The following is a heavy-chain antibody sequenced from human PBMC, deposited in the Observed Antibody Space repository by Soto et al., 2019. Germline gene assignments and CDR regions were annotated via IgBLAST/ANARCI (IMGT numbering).Heavy chain of an antibody. CDR2: INAGNGNT. J-gene: IGHJ3*02. CDR1: GYTFTSYA. CDR3: ASRPAAYGALDI. V-gene: IGHV1-3*01. D-gene: IGHD2-2*01. Sequence: ASVKVSCKASGYTFTSYAMHWVRQAPGQRLEWMGWINAGNGNTKYSQKFQGRVTITRDTSASTAYMELSSLRSEDTAVYYCASRPAAYGALDIWGQGTMVTVSS.